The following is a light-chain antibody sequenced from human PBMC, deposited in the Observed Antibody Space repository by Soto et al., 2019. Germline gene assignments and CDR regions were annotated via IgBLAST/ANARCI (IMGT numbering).Light chain of an antibody. CDR3: QQYYSYPLT. CDR2: AAS. J-gene: IGKJ4*01. CDR1: QSIISY. V-gene: IGKV1-39*01. Sequence: DIQMTQSPSSLSASVGDRVNITSRASQSIISYLNWYQQKPGKAPKLLIYAASSLQSGVPSRFSGSRSGTDFTLTISCLQSEDFATYYCQQYYSYPLTFGGGTKV.